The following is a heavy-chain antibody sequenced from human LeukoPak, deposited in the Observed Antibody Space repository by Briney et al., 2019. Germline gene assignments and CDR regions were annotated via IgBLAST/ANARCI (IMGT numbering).Heavy chain of an antibody. CDR3: ARWGGSFSSRFDP. CDR1: GSTSSTYA. J-gene: IGHJ5*02. Sequence: GESLKISCAASGSTSSTYAMSWVRQAPGKGLEWVSAISGSGASTYYADSVTGRFTISRDNSKNTVFLHMKTLRVEDTALYYCARWGGSFSSRFDPWGQGTLVTVSS. CDR2: ISGSGAST. D-gene: IGHD1-26*01. V-gene: IGHV3-23*01.